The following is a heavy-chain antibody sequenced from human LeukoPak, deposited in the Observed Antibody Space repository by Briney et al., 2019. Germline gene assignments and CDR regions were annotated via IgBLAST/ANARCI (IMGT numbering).Heavy chain of an antibody. Sequence: GGSLRLSCAASGFTFDDYAMHWVRQAPGKGLEWVSGISWNSGSIGYADSVKGRFTISRDNAKNSLYLQMNSLRAEDTAVYFCARGTGDGRHAFDIWGQGTMVTVSS. CDR2: ISWNSGSI. J-gene: IGHJ3*02. CDR3: ARGTGDGRHAFDI. CDR1: GFTFDDYA. V-gene: IGHV3-9*01. D-gene: IGHD7-27*01.